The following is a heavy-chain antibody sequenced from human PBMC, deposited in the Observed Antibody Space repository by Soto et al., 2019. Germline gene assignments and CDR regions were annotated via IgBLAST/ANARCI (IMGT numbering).Heavy chain of an antibody. Sequence: GGSLRLSCAASGFTFSSYTMSWVRQAPGKELEWVSAISGSGDYTYYADSVKGRFTISRDNSKNTLYLQMNSLRAEDTAFYYCTKPQWELLDWGQGPLVTVSS. J-gene: IGHJ4*02. D-gene: IGHD1-26*01. V-gene: IGHV3-23*01. CDR2: ISGSGDYT. CDR3: TKPQWELLD. CDR1: GFTFSSYT.